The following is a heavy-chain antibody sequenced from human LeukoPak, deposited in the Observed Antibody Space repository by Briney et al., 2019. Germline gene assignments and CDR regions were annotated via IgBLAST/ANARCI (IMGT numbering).Heavy chain of an antibody. CDR1: GFTVSSNY. CDR3: AKRLGGIAGLNDY. V-gene: IGHV3-53*01. J-gene: IGHJ4*02. D-gene: IGHD6-13*01. Sequence: GGSLRLSCAASGFTVSSNYMSWVRQAPGKGLEWVSVIYSGGSTYYADSVKGRFTISRHNSKNTLYLQMNSLRAEDTAVYYCAKRLGGIAGLNDYWGQGTLVTVSS. CDR2: IYSGGST.